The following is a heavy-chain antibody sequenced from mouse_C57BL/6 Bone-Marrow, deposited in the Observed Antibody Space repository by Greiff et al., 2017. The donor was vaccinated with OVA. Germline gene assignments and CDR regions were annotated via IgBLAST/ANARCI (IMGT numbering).Heavy chain of an antibody. D-gene: IGHD1-1*01. CDR1: GYTFTSYD. CDR3: AGITTVVATDV. Sequence: VKLQESGPELVKPGASVKLSCKASGYTFTSYDINWVKQRPGQGLEWIGWIYPRDGSTKYNEKFKGKATLTVDTSSSTAYMELHSLTSEDSAVYFCAGITTVVATDVWGTGTTVTVSS. J-gene: IGHJ1*03. CDR2: IYPRDGST. V-gene: IGHV1-85*01.